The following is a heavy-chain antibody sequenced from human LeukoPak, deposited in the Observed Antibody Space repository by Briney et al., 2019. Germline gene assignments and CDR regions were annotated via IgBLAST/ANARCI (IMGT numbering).Heavy chain of an antibody. D-gene: IGHD5-18*01. CDR1: GGSISSYY. Sequence: SETLSLACTVSGGSISSYYWSWIRQPPGKGLEWIGYIYYSGSTKYNPSLKSRVTISVDTSKNQFSLNLSSVTAADTAVYYCARYSYGHRGFDPWGQGTLVAVSS. CDR2: IYYSGST. V-gene: IGHV4-59*08. CDR3: ARYSYGHRGFDP. J-gene: IGHJ5*02.